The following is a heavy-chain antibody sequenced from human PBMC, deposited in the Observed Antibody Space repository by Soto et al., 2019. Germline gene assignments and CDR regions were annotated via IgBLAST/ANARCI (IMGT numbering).Heavy chain of an antibody. CDR3: AKSAGSNAYSHNDS. D-gene: IGHD3-16*01. V-gene: IGHV3-23*01. CDR1: GFTFSSYA. CDR2: ISGSGIST. J-gene: IGHJ4*02. Sequence: PGGSLRLSCAASGFTFSSYAMTWVRQAPGKGLEWVSSISGSGISTYYADSVKGRFTISRDNSKNTLYLQMNSLRAEDAAVYYCAKSAGSNAYSHNDSWGQGTLVTVSS.